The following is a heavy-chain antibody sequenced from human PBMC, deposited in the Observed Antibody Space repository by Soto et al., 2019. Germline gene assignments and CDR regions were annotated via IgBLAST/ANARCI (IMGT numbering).Heavy chain of an antibody. V-gene: IGHV1-69*13. CDR2: INPTCGTA. J-gene: IGHJ6*03. D-gene: IGHD3-10*01. CDR3: ARGRGSGGGLAYYYYYYMNV. Sequence: SVKVSCKASGGTFSSYAISWVRQAPGQGLEWMGGINPTCGTAHYAQKFQGRVTITANASISTAYMELSSLRSEDTAVYYCARGRGSGGGLAYYYYYYMNVWGKGTTFTVSS. CDR1: GGTFSSYA.